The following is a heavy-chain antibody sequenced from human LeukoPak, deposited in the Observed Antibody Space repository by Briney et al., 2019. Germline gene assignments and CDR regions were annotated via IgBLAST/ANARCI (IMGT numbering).Heavy chain of an antibody. J-gene: IGHJ5*02. Sequence: GTLPLTCMVCGGIISSYYWRWSRQPRCKGLAWIGYIYYSGSSNYNPSLKRGVPISVVTSKIQFSMKLSSVTAADTAGCYCARRKNNWFDTSGQKTLVTVSS. V-gene: IGHV4-59*08. CDR3: ARRKNNWFDT. CDR2: IYYSGSS. CDR1: GGIISSYY.